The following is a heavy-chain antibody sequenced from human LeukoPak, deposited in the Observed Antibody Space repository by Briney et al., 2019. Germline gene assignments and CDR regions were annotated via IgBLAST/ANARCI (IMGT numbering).Heavy chain of an antibody. Sequence: SETLSLTCAVYGGSFSGYYWSWIRQPPGKGLEWIAIISYSGTTYYNPSLKTRATISIDTSKNKFSLKVNSVTAADTAMYYCARDRGLWLGEARDAFDIWGQGTMVTVFS. CDR3: ARDRGLWLGEARDAFDI. CDR1: GGSFSGYY. J-gene: IGHJ3*02. D-gene: IGHD3-10*01. V-gene: IGHV4-34*11. CDR2: ISYSGTT.